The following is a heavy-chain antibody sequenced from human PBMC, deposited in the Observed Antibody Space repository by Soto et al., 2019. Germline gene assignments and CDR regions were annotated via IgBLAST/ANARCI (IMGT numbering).Heavy chain of an antibody. V-gene: IGHV3-30*18. D-gene: IGHD3-22*01. CDR1: GFTFSSYG. CDR3: AKEIAIADYFDY. Sequence: QVQLVGSGGGVVQPRRSLSFSCVASGFTFSSYGIHWVRQAPGKGLEWVAVISFDGRNTYYADSVKGRFTISRDNSKNTLYLQMNSLRTEDTAVYYCAKEIAIADYFDYWGQGTLVTVT. J-gene: IGHJ4*02. CDR2: ISFDGRNT.